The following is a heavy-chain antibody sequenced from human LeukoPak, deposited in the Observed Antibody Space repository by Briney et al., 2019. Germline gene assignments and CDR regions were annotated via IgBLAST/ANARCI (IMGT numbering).Heavy chain of an antibody. CDR3: AKGTRLRYDY. CDR2: ISGSGGST. J-gene: IGHJ4*02. CDR1: GFTFSSYA. Sequence: GGSLRLSCAASGFTFSSYAMSWVRQAPGKGLEWASAISGSGGSTYYADSVKGRFTISRDNSKNTLYLQLNSLRAEDSAVYYCAKGTRLRYDYWGQGTLVTVSS. V-gene: IGHV3-23*01. D-gene: IGHD4-17*01.